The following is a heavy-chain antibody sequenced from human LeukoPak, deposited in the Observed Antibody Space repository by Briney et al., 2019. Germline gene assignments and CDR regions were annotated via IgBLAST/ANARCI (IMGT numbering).Heavy chain of an antibody. CDR2: IRSKSNSYAT. CDR1: GFTFSGSA. D-gene: IGHD1-26*01. V-gene: IGHV3-73*01. CDR3: TSGYSGSYYRDY. Sequence: PGGSLRLSCAASGFTFSGSAMHLVRQASGKGLELVGRIRSKSNSYATAYAASVKGRFTISRDDSKNTQYLQMNSLKTEDTAGYYCTSGYSGSYYRDYWGQGNLVTVSS. J-gene: IGHJ4*02.